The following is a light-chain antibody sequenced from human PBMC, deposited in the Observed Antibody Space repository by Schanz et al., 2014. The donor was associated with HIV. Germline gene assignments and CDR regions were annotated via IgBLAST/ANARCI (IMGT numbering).Light chain of an antibody. Sequence: QSVLTQPPSVSGAPGQRVTISCTGSSSNIGAGYDVHWYQQLPGTAPKLLIYGNSNRPSGVPDRFSGSKSGTSASLAITGLQPEDEADYYCNSYSHSNTYVFGSGTKLT. CDR1: SSNIGAGYD. V-gene: IGLV1-40*01. CDR2: GNS. J-gene: IGLJ1*01. CDR3: NSYSHSNTYV.